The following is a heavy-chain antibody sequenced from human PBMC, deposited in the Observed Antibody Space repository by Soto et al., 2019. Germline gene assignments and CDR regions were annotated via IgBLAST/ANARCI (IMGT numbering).Heavy chain of an antibody. J-gene: IGHJ3*02. D-gene: IGHD4-17*01. CDR3: AREAGGETTVTTQGAFDI. CDR1: GGSISSGGYY. V-gene: IGHV4-31*03. CDR2: IYYSGST. Sequence: SETLSLTCTVSGGSISSGGYYWSWIRQHPGKGLEWIGYIYYSGSTYYNPSLKSRVTISVDTSKNQFSLKLSSVTAADTAVYYCAREAGGETTVTTQGAFDIWGQGTMVTVSS.